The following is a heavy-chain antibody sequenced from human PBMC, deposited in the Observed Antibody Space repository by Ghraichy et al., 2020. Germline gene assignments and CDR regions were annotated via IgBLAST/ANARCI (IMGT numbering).Heavy chain of an antibody. D-gene: IGHD4-17*01. CDR2: IYYSGST. J-gene: IGHJ2*01. CDR1: GGSISSGGYY. CDR3: ARAQYGDYGAGRYFDL. V-gene: IGHV4-31*03. Sequence: QTLSLTCTVSGGSISSGGYYWSWIRQHPGKGLEWIGYIYYSGSTYYNPSLKSRVTISVDTSKNQFSLKLSSVTAADTAVYYCARAQYGDYGAGRYFDLWGRGTLVTVSS.